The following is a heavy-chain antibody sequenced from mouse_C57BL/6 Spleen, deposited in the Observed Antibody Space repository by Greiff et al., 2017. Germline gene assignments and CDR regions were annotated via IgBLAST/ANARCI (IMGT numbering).Heavy chain of an antibody. CDR2: INPNNGGT. CDR3: ARSELLRDAMDY. D-gene: IGHD1-1*01. CDR1: GYTFTDYY. J-gene: IGHJ4*01. Sequence: EVQLQQSGPELVKPGASVKISCKASGYTFTDYYMNWVKQSHGKSLEWIGDINPNNGGTSYNQKFKGKATLTVDKSSSTAYMELRSLTSEDSAVYYCARSELLRDAMDYWGQGTSVTVSS. V-gene: IGHV1-26*01.